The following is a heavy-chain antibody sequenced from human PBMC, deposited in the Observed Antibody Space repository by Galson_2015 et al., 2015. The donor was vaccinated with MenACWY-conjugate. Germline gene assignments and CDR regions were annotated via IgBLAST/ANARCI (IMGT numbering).Heavy chain of an antibody. D-gene: IGHD3-22*01. CDR2: ISGSGGST. Sequence: SLRLSCAASGFPFSSYAMSWVRQAPGKGLEWVSAISGSGGSTYYADSVKGRFTISRDNSKNTLYLQMNSLRAEDTAVYYCAKPPVPMIVVVITNFDYWGQGTLVTVSS. CDR1: GFPFSSYA. CDR3: AKPPVPMIVVVITNFDY. J-gene: IGHJ4*02. V-gene: IGHV3-23*01.